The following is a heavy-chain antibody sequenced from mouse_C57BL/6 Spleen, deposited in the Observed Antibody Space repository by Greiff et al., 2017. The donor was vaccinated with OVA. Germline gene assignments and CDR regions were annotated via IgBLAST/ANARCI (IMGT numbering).Heavy chain of an antibody. CDR1: GYAFSSYW. D-gene: IGHD2-3*01. J-gene: IGHJ4*01. V-gene: IGHV1-80*01. Sequence: QVQLQQSGAELVKPGASVKISCKASGYAFSSYWMNWVKQRPGTGLEWIGQIYPGDGDTNYNGQFKGKATLTADNSSSTAYMQLSSLTSEDSAVYFGARRRGWLLRGAMDYWGQGTSVTVAS. CDR3: ARRRGWLLRGAMDY. CDR2: IYPGDGDT.